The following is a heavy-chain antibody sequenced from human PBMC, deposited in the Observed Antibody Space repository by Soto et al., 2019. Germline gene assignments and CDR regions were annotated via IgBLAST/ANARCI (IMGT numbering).Heavy chain of an antibody. CDR1: EFTFSSYT. D-gene: IGHD4-17*01. CDR3: ARDRFVEGPPGAVTYDY. CDR2: ISSSSSFI. V-gene: IGHV3-21*01. Sequence: EVQLVESGGGLVKPGGSLRLSCAASEFTFSSYTMNWVRQAPGRGLEWVSSISSSSSFIYYAASVKGRFTIARDNAKNSVYLQMNSLRAEATAVYYCARDRFVEGPPGAVTYDYWGQGTLVAVSS. J-gene: IGHJ4*02.